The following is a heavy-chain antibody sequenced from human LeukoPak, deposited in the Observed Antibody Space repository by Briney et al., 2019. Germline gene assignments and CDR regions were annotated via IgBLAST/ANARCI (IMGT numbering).Heavy chain of an antibody. CDR3: ARGETYYYGSGSYRFDY. D-gene: IGHD3-10*01. Sequence: GGSLRLSCAASGFTFSSYSMNWVRQAPGKGLEWVSSISSSSSYIYYADSVKGRFTISRDNAKNSLYPQMNSLRAEDTAVYYCARGETYYYGSGSYRFDYWGQGTLVTVSS. V-gene: IGHV3-21*01. CDR2: ISSSSSYI. CDR1: GFTFSSYS. J-gene: IGHJ4*02.